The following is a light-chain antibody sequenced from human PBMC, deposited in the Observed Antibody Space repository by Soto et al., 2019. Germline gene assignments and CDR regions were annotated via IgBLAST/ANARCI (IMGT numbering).Light chain of an antibody. CDR2: LNSDGSH. CDR1: SGLSSYA. CDR3: QTWGPGVQEV. V-gene: IGLV4-69*01. J-gene: IGLJ2*01. Sequence: QSVLTQSPSASASLGASVKLTCTLSSGLSSYAIAWHQQQPEKGPRYLMKLNSDGSHSKGDGIPDRFSGSSSGPERYLTISRLQSEDEADYYCQTWGPGVQEVFGGGTQLTVL.